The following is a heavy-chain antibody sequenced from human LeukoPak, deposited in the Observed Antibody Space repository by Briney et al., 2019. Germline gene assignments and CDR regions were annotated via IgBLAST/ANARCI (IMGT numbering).Heavy chain of an antibody. J-gene: IGHJ5*02. CDR2: ISGSGGST. CDR1: GFTFSSYE. CDR3: AKGPAMVRGTFDP. Sequence: TGGSLRLSCAASGFTFSSYEMNWVRQAPGKGLEWVSAISGSGGSTYYADSVKGRFTISRDNSKNTLYLQMNSLRAEDTAVYYCAKGPAMVRGTFDPRGQGTLVTVSS. D-gene: IGHD3-10*01. V-gene: IGHV3-23*01.